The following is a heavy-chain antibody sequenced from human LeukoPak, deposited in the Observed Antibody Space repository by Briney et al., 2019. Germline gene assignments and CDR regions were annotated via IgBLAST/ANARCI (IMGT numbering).Heavy chain of an antibody. CDR1: GYTFTAYY. Sequence: GASVKVSCKASGYTFTAYYMYWVRQAPGQGLEWMGRINPNSGGTNYAQNFQGRVTMTRDTSISTAYMELSRLRSDDTAVYYCASDYYESIDYWGQGTLVTVSS. J-gene: IGHJ4*02. D-gene: IGHD3-22*01. V-gene: IGHV1-2*02. CDR3: ASDYYESIDY. CDR2: INPNSGGT.